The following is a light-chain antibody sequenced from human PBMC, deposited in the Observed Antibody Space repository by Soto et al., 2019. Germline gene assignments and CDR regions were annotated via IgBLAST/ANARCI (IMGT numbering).Light chain of an antibody. CDR3: SSYTSSSTLV. Sequence: QSALTQPASVSGSPVQSITISFTGTTSDVGGYNYVSRYQQHPGKAPKLMIYEVSNRPSGVSNRVSGSKSGNKASLTISGMQAEDEADYSCSSYTSSSTLVFGGGTKVTVL. CDR2: EVS. CDR1: TSDVGGYNY. V-gene: IGLV2-14*01. J-gene: IGLJ2*01.